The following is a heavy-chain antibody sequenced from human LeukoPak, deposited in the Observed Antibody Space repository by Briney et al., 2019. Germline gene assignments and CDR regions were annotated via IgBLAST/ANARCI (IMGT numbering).Heavy chain of an antibody. Sequence: SVKVSCKASGGTFSSYAISWVRQAPGQGLEWMGRIIPILGIANYAQKFQGRVTITADKSTSTAYMELSSLRSEDTAVNYCARDHGYCSSTSCYPSSSMDYWGQGTLVTVSS. V-gene: IGHV1-69*04. D-gene: IGHD2-2*01. CDR2: IIPILGIA. J-gene: IGHJ4*02. CDR1: GGTFSSYA. CDR3: ARDHGYCSSTSCYPSSSMDY.